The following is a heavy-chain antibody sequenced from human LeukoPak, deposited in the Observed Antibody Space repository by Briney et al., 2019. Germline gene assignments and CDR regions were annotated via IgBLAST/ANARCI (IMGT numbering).Heavy chain of an antibody. CDR1: GFTFDDYA. Sequence: GGSLRLSCAASGFTFDDYAMHWVRHAPGKGLEWVSGISWNSGSIGYADSVKGRFTISRDNAKNSLYLQMNSLRAEDTALYYCAKVVVVAAADAFDIWGQGTMVTVSS. V-gene: IGHV3-9*01. CDR3: AKVVVVAAADAFDI. CDR2: ISWNSGSI. D-gene: IGHD2-15*01. J-gene: IGHJ3*02.